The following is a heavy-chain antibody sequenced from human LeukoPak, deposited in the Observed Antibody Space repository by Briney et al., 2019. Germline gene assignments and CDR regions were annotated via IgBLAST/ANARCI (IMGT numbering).Heavy chain of an antibody. CDR3: ARVPTLYSPRDGMDV. D-gene: IGHD6-13*01. J-gene: IGHJ6*02. CDR2: INPNSGGT. CDR1: VYTFTGYY. Sequence: ASVKVSCKASVYTFTGYYIHWVRQAPGQGLEWMGWINPNSGGTNYAQKFQGRVTMTRDTSISTAYMELSRLRSDDTAVYYCARVPTLYSPRDGMDVWGQGTTVTVSS. V-gene: IGHV1-2*02.